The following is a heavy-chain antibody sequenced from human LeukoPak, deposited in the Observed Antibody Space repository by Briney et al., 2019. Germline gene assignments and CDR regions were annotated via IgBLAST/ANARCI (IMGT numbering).Heavy chain of an antibody. V-gene: IGHV1-18*01. CDR1: GYTFTSYG. CDR2: ISPYNGNT. Sequence: PAASVKVSCKASGYTFTSYGISWVRQAPGQGLEWMGWISPYNGNTNYAPKLQGRLTMTTDTSTSTAYMELRSLRSDDTAVYYCARATYYYGSGSHYGMDVWGQGTTVTVSS. J-gene: IGHJ6*02. CDR3: ARATYYYGSGSHYGMDV. D-gene: IGHD3-10*01.